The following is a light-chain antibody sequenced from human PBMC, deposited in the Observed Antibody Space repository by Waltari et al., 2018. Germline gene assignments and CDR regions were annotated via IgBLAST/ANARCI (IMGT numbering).Light chain of an antibody. CDR3: QQLNSYPLT. CDR2: AAS. Sequence: DIQLTQSPSFLSASVGDRVTITCRASQGISSYLACYQQKPGKAPKLLIYAASTLQSGVPSRFSGSGSGTEFTLTSSSLQPEDFATYYCQQLNSYPLTFGGGTKVEIK. J-gene: IGKJ4*01. V-gene: IGKV1-9*01. CDR1: QGISSY.